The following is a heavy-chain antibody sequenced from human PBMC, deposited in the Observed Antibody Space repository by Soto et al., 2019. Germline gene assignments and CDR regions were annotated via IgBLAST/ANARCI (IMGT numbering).Heavy chain of an antibody. D-gene: IGHD4-17*01. V-gene: IGHV3-74*01. J-gene: IGHJ4*02. CDR3: ARVDYGAYYFDY. CDR1: GCTFSSYW. Sequence: EVQLVESGGGLVQPGGSLRLSCAASGCTFSSYWMHWVRQAPRKGLVWVSRNSDGSTTSYADSVKGRFTISRDNAKNTLYLQMNSLRAEDTAVYYCARVDYGAYYFDYWGQGTLVTVSS. CDR2: NSDGSTT.